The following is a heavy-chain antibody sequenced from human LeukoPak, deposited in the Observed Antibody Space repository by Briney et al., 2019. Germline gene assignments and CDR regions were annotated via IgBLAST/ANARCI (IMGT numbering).Heavy chain of an antibody. CDR2: ISSGSGYI. V-gene: IGHV3-21*01. CDR3: ARVSPIQIWLGDI. D-gene: IGHD5-18*01. CDR1: GFTFSDYS. Sequence: GGSLRLSCAASGFTFSDYSMNWVRQAPGKGLEWVSSISSGSGYIHYADPVRGRFTISRDNAKNSLYLEMNSLRGEDTAVYYCARVSPIQIWLGDIWGEGTRDPLSS. J-gene: IGHJ1*01.